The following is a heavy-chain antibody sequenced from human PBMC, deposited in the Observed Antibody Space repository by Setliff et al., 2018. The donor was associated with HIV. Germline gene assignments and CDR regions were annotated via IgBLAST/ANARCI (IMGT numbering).Heavy chain of an antibody. CDR3: ARHDEIEVVRSGFDP. D-gene: IGHD3-3*01. V-gene: IGHV4-59*08. CDR2: IFDSGST. Sequence: SETLSLTCAVYGDFNEFFWTWIRQSPGKGLEWIGYIFDSGSTNYNLSLKSRVTMLEDMSNNHISLRLTSVTASDTAVYYCARHDEIEVVRSGFDPWGQGTLVTVSS. CDR1: GDFNEFF. J-gene: IGHJ5*02.